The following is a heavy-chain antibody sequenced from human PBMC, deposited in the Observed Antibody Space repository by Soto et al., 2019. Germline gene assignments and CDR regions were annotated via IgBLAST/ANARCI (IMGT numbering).Heavy chain of an antibody. Sequence: GGSLRLSCAASGFTFRSCAMGWVRQAPGKGLEWVSDIIDSGASTYYADSVKGRFTISRDNSESTLYLQMNSLRAEDTALYYCAKGRSYYYYYGVDVWGQGTTVTVSS. CDR1: GFTFRSCA. CDR2: IIDSGAST. V-gene: IGHV3-23*01. J-gene: IGHJ6*02. CDR3: AKGRSYYYYYGVDV.